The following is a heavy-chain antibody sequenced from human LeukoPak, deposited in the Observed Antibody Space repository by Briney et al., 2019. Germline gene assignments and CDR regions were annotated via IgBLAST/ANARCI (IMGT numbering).Heavy chain of an antibody. D-gene: IGHD2-8*01. CDR2: ISSSSSYI. J-gene: IGHJ1*01. Sequence: GGSLRLSCAASGSTFSSYSMNWVRQAPGKGLEWVSSISSSSSYIYYADSVKGRFTISRDNAKNSLYLQMNSLRAEDTAVYYCARPTRILYPPFQHWGQGTLVTVSS. V-gene: IGHV3-21*01. CDR1: GSTFSSYS. CDR3: ARPTRILYPPFQH.